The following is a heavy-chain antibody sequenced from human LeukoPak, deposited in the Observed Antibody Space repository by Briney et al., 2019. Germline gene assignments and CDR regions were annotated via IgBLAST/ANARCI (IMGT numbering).Heavy chain of an antibody. Sequence: SETLSLTCTVSGASVRSGSYYWTRIRQPPGEGLEWIGDIYHTGSTNYNPSLKSRVTFSLDKSKNHFALKLTSVTVADTAIYYCASYDYVWGSLDFWGQGTLVPVSS. V-gene: IGHV4-61*01. CDR1: GASVRSGSYY. CDR3: ASYDYVWGSLDF. CDR2: IYHTGST. J-gene: IGHJ4*02. D-gene: IGHD3-16*01.